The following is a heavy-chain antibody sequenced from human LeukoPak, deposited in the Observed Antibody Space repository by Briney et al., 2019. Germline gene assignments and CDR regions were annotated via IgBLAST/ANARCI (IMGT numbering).Heavy chain of an antibody. CDR3: ARHYGSGSYYSQFDY. D-gene: IGHD3-10*01. J-gene: IGHJ4*02. Sequence: SETLSLTCTVSGDSISSSSSYWGWIRQPPGKGLEWIGSIYYSGSTNYNPSLKSRVTISVDTSKNQFSLKLSSVTAADTAVYYCARHYGSGSYYSQFDYWGQGTLVTVSS. CDR1: GDSISSSSSY. V-gene: IGHV4-39*07. CDR2: IYYSGST.